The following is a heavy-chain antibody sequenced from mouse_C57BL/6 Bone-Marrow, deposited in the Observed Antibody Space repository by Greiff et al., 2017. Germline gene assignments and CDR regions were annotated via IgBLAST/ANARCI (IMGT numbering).Heavy chain of an antibody. CDR3: ASILSTVIPRYWCFDV. V-gene: IGHV5-4*01. D-gene: IGHD2-4*01. J-gene: IGHJ1*03. CDR1: GFTFSSYA. CDR2: ISDGGSYT. Sequence: EVQGVESGGGLVKPGGSLKLSCAASGFTFSSYAMSWVRQTPEQRLEWVATISDGGSYTYYPDNVKGRFTISRDNAKNNLYLQMSHLKSEDTAMYYCASILSTVIPRYWCFDVWGTGTTVTVSS.